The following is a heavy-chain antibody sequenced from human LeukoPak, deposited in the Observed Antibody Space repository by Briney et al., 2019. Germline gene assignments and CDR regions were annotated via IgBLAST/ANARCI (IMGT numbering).Heavy chain of an antibody. V-gene: IGHV3-9*01. CDR3: AKGDYSSGWSGDY. CDR1: GFTLDDYT. J-gene: IGHJ4*02. Sequence: GGSLRLSCAASGFTLDDYTMHWVRQAPGKGLEWDSGISWNSGSIGYADSVKGRFTISRDNAENSLYLQMNSLRAEDTALYYCAKGDYSSGWSGDYWGQGTLVTVSS. CDR2: ISWNSGSI. D-gene: IGHD6-19*01.